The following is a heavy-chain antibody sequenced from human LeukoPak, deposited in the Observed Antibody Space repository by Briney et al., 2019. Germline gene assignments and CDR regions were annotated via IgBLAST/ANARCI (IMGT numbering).Heavy chain of an antibody. D-gene: IGHD7-27*01. CDR3: ARHPSGVGHWYFDL. Sequence: GSLRLSCAASGFTFSSYWMHWVRQAPGKGLVWVSRINSDGTTTTYADSVKGRFTISRDNAKSTLFLQMNSLRAEDTAVYYCARHPSGVGHWYFDLWGRGTLVTVSS. J-gene: IGHJ2*01. CDR1: GFTFSSYW. V-gene: IGHV3-74*01. CDR2: INSDGTTT.